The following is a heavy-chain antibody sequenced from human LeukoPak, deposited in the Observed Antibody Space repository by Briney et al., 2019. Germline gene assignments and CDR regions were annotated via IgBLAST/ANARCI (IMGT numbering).Heavy chain of an antibody. Sequence: PGGSLRLSCATSGFMFSIYSMNWVRQAPGKGLEWVSSISSSSSYIYYADSVKGRFTISRDNAKNSLYLQMNSLRVEDTAVYYCTRDENNWNSGKSWGQGTMVTVSS. CDR1: GFMFSIYS. D-gene: IGHD1-7*01. CDR2: ISSSSSYI. J-gene: IGHJ3*01. CDR3: TRDENNWNSGKS. V-gene: IGHV3-21*06.